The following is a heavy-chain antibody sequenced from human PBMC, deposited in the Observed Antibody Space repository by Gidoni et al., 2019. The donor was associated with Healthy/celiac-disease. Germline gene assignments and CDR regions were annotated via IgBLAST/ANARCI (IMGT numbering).Heavy chain of an antibody. V-gene: IGHV4-59*01. CDR3: ARGRTLLGNTIPRRGDAFDI. CDR1: GGSISSSY. CDR2: IYYSGST. D-gene: IGHD3-10*01. Sequence: QVQLQESGPGLVKPSETLSLTCTVSGGSISSSYWSWIRQPPGKGLEWIGYIYYSGSTNYNPSLKSRVTISVDTSKNQFSLKLSSVTAADTAVYYCARGRTLLGNTIPRRGDAFDIWGQGTMVTVSS. J-gene: IGHJ3*02.